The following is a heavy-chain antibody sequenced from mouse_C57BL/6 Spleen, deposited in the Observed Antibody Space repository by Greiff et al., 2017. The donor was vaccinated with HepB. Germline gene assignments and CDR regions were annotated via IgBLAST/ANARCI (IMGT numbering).Heavy chain of an antibody. D-gene: IGHD2-3*01. CDR1: GFSLTSYG. J-gene: IGHJ2*01. Sequence: VQLVESGPGLVQPSQSLSITCTVSGFSLTSYGVHWVRQSPGKGLEWLGVIWSGGSTYYTSAFISRLSISKDNSKSQVFFKMNSLQADDTAIYYCASLYDGYYGFDYWGQGTTLTVSS. V-gene: IGHV2-2*01. CDR2: IWSGGST. CDR3: ASLYDGYYGFDY.